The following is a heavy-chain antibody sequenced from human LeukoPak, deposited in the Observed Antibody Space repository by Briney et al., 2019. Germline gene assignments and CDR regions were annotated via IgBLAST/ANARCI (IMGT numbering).Heavy chain of an antibody. J-gene: IGHJ2*01. V-gene: IGHV4-59*01. CDR3: ARRGSRWYWYFDL. CDR1: GGSISNYY. Sequence: SETLSLTCTVSGGSISNYYWSWIRQPPGKGLEWIGYIYYSGSTDYNPSLKSRVTMSADTSKNQFSLKLNSVTAADTAVYYCARRGSRWYWYFDLWGRGTLVTVSS. D-gene: IGHD6-13*01. CDR2: IYYSGST.